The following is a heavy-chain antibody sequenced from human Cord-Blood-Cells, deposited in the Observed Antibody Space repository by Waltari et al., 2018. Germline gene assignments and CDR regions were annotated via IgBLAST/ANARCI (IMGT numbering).Heavy chain of an antibody. V-gene: IGHV4-31*03. J-gene: IGHJ3*02. CDR3: AHALAAADDAFDI. D-gene: IGHD6-13*01. Sequence: QVQLQESGPGLVKPSQTLSLTCTVSGGSISSGGYYWSWIRQHPGKGLEWIGYIYYSGSTSYNPSLRSRVTISVDTSKNQFSLKLSSVTAADTAVYYCAHALAAADDAFDIWGQGTMVTVSS. CDR1: GGSISSGGYY. CDR2: IYYSGST.